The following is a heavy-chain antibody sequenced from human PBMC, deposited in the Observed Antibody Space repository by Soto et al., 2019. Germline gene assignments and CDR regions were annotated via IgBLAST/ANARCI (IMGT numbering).Heavy chain of an antibody. V-gene: IGHV3-30-3*01. CDR3: ARDSNPYSSGGSCYSRY. J-gene: IGHJ4*02. Sequence: QVQLVESGGGVVQPGRSLRLSCAASGFTFSSYAMHWVRQAPGKGLEWVAVISYDGSNKYYADSVKGRFTISRDNSKNTLYLQMNSLRAEDTAVYYCARDSNPYSSGGSCYSRYWGQGTLVTVSS. CDR1: GFTFSSYA. CDR2: ISYDGSNK. D-gene: IGHD2-15*01.